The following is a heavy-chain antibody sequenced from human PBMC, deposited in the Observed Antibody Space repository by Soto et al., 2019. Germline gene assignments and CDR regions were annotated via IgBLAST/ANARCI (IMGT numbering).Heavy chain of an antibody. CDR1: GFTFSSYG. D-gene: IGHD5-18*01. Sequence: QVQLVESGGGVVQPGRSLRLSCAASGFTFSSYGMHWVRQAPGKGLEWVAVISYDGSNKYYADSVKGRFTISRDNSKNTLYLQMNSLRAEDTAVYYCAKAGRGYSYGLDYFDYWGQGTLVTVSS. CDR2: ISYDGSNK. J-gene: IGHJ4*02. V-gene: IGHV3-30*18. CDR3: AKAGRGYSYGLDYFDY.